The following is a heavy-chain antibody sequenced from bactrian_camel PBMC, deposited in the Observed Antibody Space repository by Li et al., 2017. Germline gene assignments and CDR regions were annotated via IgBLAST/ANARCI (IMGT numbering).Heavy chain of an antibody. CDR2: IHRGGTIT. CDR3: APDPRGSGY. CDR1: GFTVSAYA. V-gene: IGHV3S31*01. Sequence: VQLVESGGGLVQPGGSLRLSCAASGFTVSAYAMSWVRQAPGKGLEWISVIHRGGTITYYADSVKGRFTMFRDNAKNMLYLQMNRLETGDTAVYYCAPDPRGSGYWGQGTQVTVS. J-gene: IGHJ4*01. D-gene: IGHD3*01.